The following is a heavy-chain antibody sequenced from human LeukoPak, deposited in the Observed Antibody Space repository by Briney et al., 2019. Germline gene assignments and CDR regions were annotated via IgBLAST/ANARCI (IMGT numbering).Heavy chain of an antibody. V-gene: IGHV3-74*01. J-gene: IGHJ4*02. CDR1: GFTFSHSY. Sequence: PGGSLKLSCAASGFTFSHSYMHWVRQAPGKGLVWVSRIDNDGGTSYADSVKGRFTITRDNAKNTLYLQMNSLRADDTALYYCARDLNYNLDFWGQGTLVTVSS. D-gene: IGHD5-24*01. CDR3: ARDLNYNLDF. CDR2: IDNDGGT.